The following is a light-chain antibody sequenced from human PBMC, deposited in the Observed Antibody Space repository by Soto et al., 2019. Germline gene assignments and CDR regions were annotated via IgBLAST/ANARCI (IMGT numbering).Light chain of an antibody. V-gene: IGKV2-30*01. Sequence: DVVLTQSPLSLSVTLGQPASISCRSSQSLVDSDGNTYLNWFQQRPGQSPRRLIYKVSNRDSGVPDRFSGSGSDTDFTLKISRVEAEDVRVYYCMEGTHWPPWTFGQGTTVEIK. CDR3: MEGTHWPPWT. CDR2: KVS. CDR1: QSLVDSDGNTY. J-gene: IGKJ1*01.